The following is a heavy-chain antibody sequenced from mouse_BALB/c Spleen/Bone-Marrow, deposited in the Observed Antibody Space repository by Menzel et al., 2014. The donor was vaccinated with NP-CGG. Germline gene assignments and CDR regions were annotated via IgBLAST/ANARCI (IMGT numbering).Heavy chain of an antibody. J-gene: IGHJ2*01. Sequence: VQLQQSGSVLVRPGTSVKLSCKASGYPFTGSWIHWARQRPGQGLEWIGEIHPNSGNTNYNEKFKGKATLTIDTSSSTAYVDLSSLTSEDSAVYYCARHHRYAYYFDYWGQGTTLTVSS. CDR2: IHPNSGNT. V-gene: IGHV1S130*01. D-gene: IGHD2-14*01. CDR3: ARHHRYAYYFDY. CDR1: GYPFTGSW.